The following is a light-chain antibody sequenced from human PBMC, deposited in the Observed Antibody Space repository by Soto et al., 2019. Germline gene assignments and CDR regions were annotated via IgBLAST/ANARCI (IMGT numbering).Light chain of an antibody. CDR2: DAS. J-gene: IGKJ5*01. Sequence: ESVLTQSPATLSWSPGERGTHSCRASQRVRSYLAWYQQKPGQAPRLLIYDASTRATGIPARFSGSGSGTDFTLTTSRLEPEDFAVVYCHQRSNWKITFGQGTRLEIK. CDR3: HQRSNWKIT. CDR1: QRVRSY. V-gene: IGKV3-11*01.